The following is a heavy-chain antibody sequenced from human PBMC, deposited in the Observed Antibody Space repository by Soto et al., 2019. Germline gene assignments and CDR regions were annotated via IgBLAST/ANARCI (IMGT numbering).Heavy chain of an antibody. V-gene: IGHV3-66*01. CDR3: ARDFFWAAAGGWYFDL. D-gene: IGHD6-13*01. CDR1: GFTVSSNY. CDR2: IYSGGST. Sequence: GGSLRLSCAASGFTVSSNYMSWVRQAPGKGLEWVSVIYSGGSTYYADSVKGRFTISRDNSKNTLYLQMNSLRAEDTAVYYCARDFFWAAAGGWYFDLWGRGTLVTVSS. J-gene: IGHJ2*01.